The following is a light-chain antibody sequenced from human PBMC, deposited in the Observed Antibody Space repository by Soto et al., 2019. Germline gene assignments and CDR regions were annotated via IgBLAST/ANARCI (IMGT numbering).Light chain of an antibody. Sequence: QSALTQPGSVSGSPGQSVTISCTGTSSDVGNYNYVSWYQQHPGKAPKVMIYDVNKWPSGVPDRFSGSKSGNTASLIISGHQAEDEAEYYCCSYAGSYTWVFGGGTAVTV. CDR1: SSDVGNYNY. V-gene: IGLV2-11*01. CDR3: CSYAGSYTWV. J-gene: IGLJ3*02. CDR2: DVN.